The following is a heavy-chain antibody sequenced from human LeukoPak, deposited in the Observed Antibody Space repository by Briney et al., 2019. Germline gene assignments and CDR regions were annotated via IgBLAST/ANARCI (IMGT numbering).Heavy chain of an antibody. J-gene: IGHJ4*02. CDR3: ARLYSSSWSGY. Sequence: GASLQISCKGSGSIFTSYWIGWVRPLPGKGLEWMGIIYPGDSDTRYSPSFQGQVTISADKSISTAYLQWSSLKASDTAMYYCARLYSSSWSGYWGQGTLVTVSS. CDR1: GSIFTSYW. CDR2: IYPGDSDT. D-gene: IGHD6-13*01. V-gene: IGHV5-51*01.